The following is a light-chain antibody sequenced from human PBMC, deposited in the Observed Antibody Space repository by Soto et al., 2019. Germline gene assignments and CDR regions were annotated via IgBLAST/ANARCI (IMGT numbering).Light chain of an antibody. CDR2: EVS. CDR1: SSDVGGYNY. V-gene: IGLV2-8*02. CDR3: SSYAGSNIHYV. Sequence: QSALTQPPSASRSPGQSVTISCTGTSSDVGGYNYVSWYQQHPGKAPKLMIYEVSKRPSGVPDRFSGSKSGNTASLTVSGLQAEDEADYYCSSYAGSNIHYVFGTGTKLTVL. J-gene: IGLJ1*01.